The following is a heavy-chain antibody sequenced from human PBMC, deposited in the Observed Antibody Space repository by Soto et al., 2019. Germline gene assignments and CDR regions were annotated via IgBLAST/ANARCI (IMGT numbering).Heavy chain of an antibody. D-gene: IGHD3-16*01. CDR1: GGTFSSYS. J-gene: IGHJ4*02. CDR2: LIPIFGTA. CDR3: ARDGGRHSGGSDY. Sequence: QVQLVQSGAEVQKPGSSVKVSCKAAGGTFSSYSINWVRQAPGQGLEWMGELIPIFGTANYAQKFQGRVTITADESTSTADTELSSLRAEDKAGYYCARDGGRHSGGSDYGGQGTLVTVSS. V-gene: IGHV1-69*01.